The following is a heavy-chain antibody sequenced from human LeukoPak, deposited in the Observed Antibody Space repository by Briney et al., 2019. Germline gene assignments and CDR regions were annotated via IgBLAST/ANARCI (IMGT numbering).Heavy chain of an antibody. CDR2: ISYDGSNK. D-gene: IGHD3-3*01. Sequence: GGSLRLSCAASGFTFSSYAMHWVRQAPGKGLEWVAVISYDGSNKYYADSVKGRFTISRDNSKNTLYLQMNSLRAEDTAVYYCATGFLEWLLPESFDHWGQGTLVTVSS. CDR1: GFTFSSYA. J-gene: IGHJ4*02. CDR3: ATGFLEWLLPESFDH. V-gene: IGHV3-30-3*01.